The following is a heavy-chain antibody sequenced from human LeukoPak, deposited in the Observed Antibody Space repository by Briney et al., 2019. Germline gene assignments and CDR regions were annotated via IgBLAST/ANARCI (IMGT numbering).Heavy chain of an antibody. CDR1: GFTFSSYG. V-gene: IGHV3-30*18. D-gene: IGHD5-18*01. CDR3: AKSARAIQLWLLDY. CDR2: ISYDGSNK. J-gene: IGHJ4*02. Sequence: SGGSLRPSCAASGFTFSSYGMHWVRQAPGKGLEWVAVISYDGSNKYYADSVKGRFTISRDNSKNTLYLQMNSLRAEDTAVYYRAKSARAIQLWLLDYWGQGTLVTVSS.